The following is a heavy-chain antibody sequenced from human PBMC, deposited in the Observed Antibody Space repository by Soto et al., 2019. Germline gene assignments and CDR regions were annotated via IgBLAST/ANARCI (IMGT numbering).Heavy chain of an antibody. CDR1: GFTFNTYG. D-gene: IGHD2-8*02. CDR2: IWYDGSIK. V-gene: IGHV3-33*01. Sequence: LRLSCSAAGFTFNTYGMHLVRQFPCKGLQWVAIIWYDGSIKYYADSVRGRFTVSRDNSKNTLYLHMNSLRDEDTAVYYCARIDCTGNNCNPYYHYGMDVWGQGTAVTVSS. CDR3: ARIDCTGNNCNPYYHYGMDV. J-gene: IGHJ6*02.